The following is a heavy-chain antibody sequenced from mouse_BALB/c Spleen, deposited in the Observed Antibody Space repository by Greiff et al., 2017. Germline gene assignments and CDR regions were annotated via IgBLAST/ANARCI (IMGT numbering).Heavy chain of an antibody. J-gene: IGHJ4*01. CDR1: GYTFTSYY. Sequence: VQLQQSGPELVKPGASVRISCKASGYTFTSYYIHWVKQRPGQGLEWIGWIYPGNVNTKYNEKFKGKATLTADKSSSTAYMQLSSLTSEDSAVYFCARGGYYAMDYWGQGTSVTVSS. V-gene: IGHV1S56*01. CDR3: ARGGYYAMDY. CDR2: IYPGNVNT.